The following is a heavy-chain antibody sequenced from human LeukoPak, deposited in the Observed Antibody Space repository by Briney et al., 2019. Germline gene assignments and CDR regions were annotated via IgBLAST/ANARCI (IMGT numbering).Heavy chain of an antibody. Sequence: GRSLRLSCAASGFTFSSYGMHWVRQAPGKGLEWVAVISYDGSNKYYADSVKGRFTISRDNSKNTLYLQMNSLRAEDTAVYYCAMTTVTHYYYYYMDVWGKGTTVTVSS. CDR1: GFTFSSYG. V-gene: IGHV3-30*03. CDR2: ISYDGSNK. CDR3: AMTTVTHYYYYYMDV. D-gene: IGHD4-17*01. J-gene: IGHJ6*03.